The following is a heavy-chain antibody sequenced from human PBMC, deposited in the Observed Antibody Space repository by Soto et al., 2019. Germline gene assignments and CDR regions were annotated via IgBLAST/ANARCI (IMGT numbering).Heavy chain of an antibody. J-gene: IGHJ4*02. Sequence: ASVKVSCKASGYTFTSYAIHWVRQAPGQRLEWMGWINAGNGNTKYSQKFQGRVTITRDTSASTAYMELSSLRSEDTAVYYCARIAVADDFDYWGQGTLVTVSS. V-gene: IGHV1-3*01. CDR2: INAGNGNT. CDR3: ARIAVADDFDY. D-gene: IGHD6-19*01. CDR1: GYTFTSYA.